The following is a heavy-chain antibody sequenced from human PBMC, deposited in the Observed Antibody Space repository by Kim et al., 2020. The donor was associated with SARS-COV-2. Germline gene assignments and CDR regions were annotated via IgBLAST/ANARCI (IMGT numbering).Heavy chain of an antibody. V-gene: IGHV4-59*01. CDR1: GGSISSYY. CDR3: ARVSSYGLVYYFDY. Sequence: SETLSLTCTVSGGSISSYYWSWIRQPPGKGLEWIGYIYYSGSTNYNPSLKSRVTISVDTSKNQFSLKLSSVTAADTAVYYCARVSSYGLVYYFDYWGQGTLVTVSS. D-gene: IGHD5-18*01. J-gene: IGHJ4*02. CDR2: IYYSGST.